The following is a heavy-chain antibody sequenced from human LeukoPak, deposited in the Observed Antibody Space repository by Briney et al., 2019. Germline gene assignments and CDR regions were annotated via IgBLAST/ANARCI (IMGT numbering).Heavy chain of an antibody. Sequence: GGSLRLSCAASGFTFSSYSMNWVRQAPGKGLEWVSSISSSSSYIYYADSVKGRFTVSRDNAKNSLYLQMNSLRAEDTAVYYCARVRLQPRTLLDDAFDIWGQGTMVTVSS. CDR3: ARVRLQPRTLLDDAFDI. J-gene: IGHJ3*02. CDR1: GFTFSSYS. D-gene: IGHD1-14*01. V-gene: IGHV3-21*01. CDR2: ISSSSSYI.